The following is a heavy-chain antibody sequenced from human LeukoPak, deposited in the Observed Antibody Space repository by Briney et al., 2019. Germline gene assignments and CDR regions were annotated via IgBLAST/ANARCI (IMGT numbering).Heavy chain of an antibody. V-gene: IGHV3-53*01. CDR3: ARLSRGKTRRWFGELSLYYYYYMDV. J-gene: IGHJ6*03. CDR2: IYSGGNT. CDR1: GFTVSSNS. D-gene: IGHD3-10*01. Sequence: PGGSLRLSCTVSGFTVSSNSMSWVRQAPGKGLEWVSFIYSGGNTHNSDSVKGRFTISRDNSKNTLYLQMNSLRAEDTAVYYCARLSRGKTRRWFGELSLYYYYYMDVWGKGTTVTVSS.